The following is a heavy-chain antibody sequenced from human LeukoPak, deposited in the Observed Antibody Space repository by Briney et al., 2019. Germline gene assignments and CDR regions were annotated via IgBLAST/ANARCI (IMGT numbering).Heavy chain of an antibody. D-gene: IGHD3-10*01. V-gene: IGHV4-34*01. CDR1: GESFRGYY. Sequence: SETLSLTCAVYGESFRGYYWSWLRQPPGKGLEWLGEIKHSGSTNYNPSLKSRVTISVDTSKTQFSLKLSSVTAADTAVYYCARGRGVWFGELYRKKGFDYWGQGTLVTVSS. J-gene: IGHJ4*02. CDR3: ARGRGVWFGELYRKKGFDY. CDR2: IKHSGST.